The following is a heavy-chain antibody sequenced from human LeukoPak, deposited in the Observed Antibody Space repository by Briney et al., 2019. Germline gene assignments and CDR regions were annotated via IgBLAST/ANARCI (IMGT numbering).Heavy chain of an antibody. CDR2: IYYSGST. CDR1: GGSISSGGYY. J-gene: IGHJ6*03. V-gene: IGHV4-61*08. Sequence: LSLTCTVSGGSISSGGYYWSWIRPPPGKGLEWIGYIYYSGSTNYNPSLKSRVTISVDTSKNQFSLKLSSVTAADTAVYYCARLRSLGDSSSNYYYMDVWGKGTTVTVSS. CDR3: ARLRSLGDSSSNYYYMDV. D-gene: IGHD6-13*01.